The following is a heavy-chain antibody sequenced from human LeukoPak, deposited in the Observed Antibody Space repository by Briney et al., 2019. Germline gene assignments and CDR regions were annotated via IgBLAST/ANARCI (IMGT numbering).Heavy chain of an antibody. CDR3: AKTMIVSLGGPDY. D-gene: IGHD3-22*01. J-gene: IGHJ4*02. CDR2: IYSGGST. V-gene: IGHV3-53*01. CDR1: GFTVSSNY. Sequence: PGGSLRLSCAASGFTVSSNYMSWVRQAPGKGLEWVSVIYSGGSTYYADSVKGRFTISRDNSKSTVYLQMSSLRAEDTAVYHCAKTMIVSLGGPDYWGQGTLVTVSS.